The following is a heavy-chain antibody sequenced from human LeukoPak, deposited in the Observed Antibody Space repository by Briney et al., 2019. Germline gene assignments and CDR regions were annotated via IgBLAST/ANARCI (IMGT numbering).Heavy chain of an antibody. Sequence: GASLRLSCAASGFSFSRYWMNWVCQDPGKGLEWVANIKGDGIEKNYADSVKGRFSISRDNAMNSLYLQMDSLRAEDTAVYYCAKEGAYPIITYDSWGQGALVTVSS. CDR2: IKGDGIEK. D-gene: IGHD3-10*01. CDR3: AKEGAYPIITYDS. CDR1: GFSFSRYW. V-gene: IGHV3-7*01. J-gene: IGHJ5*01.